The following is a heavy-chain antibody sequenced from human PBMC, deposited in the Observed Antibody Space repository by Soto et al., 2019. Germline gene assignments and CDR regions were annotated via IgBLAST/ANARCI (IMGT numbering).Heavy chain of an antibody. CDR3: ARGSRGYSYGFDS. Sequence: PSETLSLTCTVSGGSIGGYYWNWVRQPPGKGLELIRYIPYSGSTKEHPSLGGRVAVYVDTSKKLFSLKMSSASAADTAVYFCARGSRGYSYGFDSWGQGTLVTVSS. V-gene: IGHV4-59*01. CDR1: GGSIGGYY. J-gene: IGHJ4*02. CDR2: IPYSGST. D-gene: IGHD5-18*01.